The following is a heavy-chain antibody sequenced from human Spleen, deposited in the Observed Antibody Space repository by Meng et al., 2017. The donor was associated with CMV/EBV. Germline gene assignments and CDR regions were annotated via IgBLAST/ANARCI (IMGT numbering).Heavy chain of an antibody. J-gene: IGHJ6*02. D-gene: IGHD1-1*01. CDR1: GASISTSSDY. V-gene: IGHV4-39*07. CDR3: ARVVWNDRIYYGMDV. Sequence: GSLRLSCTVSGASISTSSDYWGWIRQSPGRGLEWIGSLSYGGTTYHNPSLRSRLTISVDTSRNQFSLRLSSVTAGDTAVYYCARVVWNDRIYYGMDVWGQGTTVTVSS. CDR2: LSYGGTT.